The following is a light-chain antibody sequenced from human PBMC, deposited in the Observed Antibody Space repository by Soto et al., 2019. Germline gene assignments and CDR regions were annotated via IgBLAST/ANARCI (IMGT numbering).Light chain of an antibody. V-gene: IGKV3-20*01. CDR2: GTS. CDR3: QQYGRSPMT. CDR1: QSVSTNY. Sequence: EIVLTQSPGTLSLSPGERATLSYRASQSVSTNYLTWYQQKPGQAPRLLIYGTSSRATGIPDRFSGSGSGTDFTLTISRLEPEDFAVYYCQQYGRSPMTFGQGTKVEI. J-gene: IGKJ1*01.